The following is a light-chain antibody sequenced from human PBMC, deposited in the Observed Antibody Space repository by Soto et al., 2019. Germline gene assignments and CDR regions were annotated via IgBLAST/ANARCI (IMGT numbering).Light chain of an antibody. CDR1: QSIHSW. V-gene: IGKV1-5*03. Sequence: DIQMTQSPSTLSASVGDRVTITCWASQSIHSWLAWYQQKPGKAPKLLISKASSLESGVPLRFSGSGSGTEFTLTISSLQPDDFATYYCQQYNTFSPAWTFGQGTKVEVK. CDR3: QQYNTFSPAWT. J-gene: IGKJ1*01. CDR2: KAS.